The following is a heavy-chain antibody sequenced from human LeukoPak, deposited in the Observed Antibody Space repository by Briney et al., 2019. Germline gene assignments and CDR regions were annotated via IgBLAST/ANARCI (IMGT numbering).Heavy chain of an antibody. Sequence: SETLSLTCAVYGGSFSGYYWSGIRQPPGKGLEWIGEIKHSRSTNYNPSRKSRVTISVDTSKNQFSLKLSSVTAADTAVYYCARRYVWGYADWWGQGTLVTVSS. CDR1: GGSFSGYY. J-gene: IGHJ4*02. CDR2: IKHSRST. CDR3: ARRYVWGYADW. V-gene: IGHV4-34*01. D-gene: IGHD3-16*01.